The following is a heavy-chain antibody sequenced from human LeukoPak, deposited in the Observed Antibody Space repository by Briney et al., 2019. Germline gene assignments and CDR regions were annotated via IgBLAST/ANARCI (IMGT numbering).Heavy chain of an antibody. J-gene: IGHJ3*02. CDR2: IKSKTDGGTT. D-gene: IGHD4-17*01. Sequence: TGGSLRLSCAASGFTFSNAWMSWVRQAPGKGLEWVGRIKSKTDGGTTDYAAPVKGRFTISRDDSKNTLYLQMNSLRAEDTAVYYCARNYGDYVVGAFDIWGQGTMVTVSS. CDR1: GFTFSNAW. CDR3: ARNYGDYVVGAFDI. V-gene: IGHV3-15*05.